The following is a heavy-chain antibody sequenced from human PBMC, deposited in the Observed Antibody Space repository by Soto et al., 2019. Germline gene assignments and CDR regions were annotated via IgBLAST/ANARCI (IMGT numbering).Heavy chain of an antibody. Sequence: QVQLVESGGGVVQPGRSLRLSCAASGFTFSSYAMHWVRQAPGKGLEWVAVISYDGSNKYYADSVKGRFTISRDNSKNTLYLQMNSLRAEDTAVYYCARDPRDDFWSGYYTGEGYFDYWGQGTLVTVSS. CDR2: ISYDGSNK. J-gene: IGHJ4*02. D-gene: IGHD3-3*01. V-gene: IGHV3-30-3*01. CDR1: GFTFSSYA. CDR3: ARDPRDDFWSGYYTGEGYFDY.